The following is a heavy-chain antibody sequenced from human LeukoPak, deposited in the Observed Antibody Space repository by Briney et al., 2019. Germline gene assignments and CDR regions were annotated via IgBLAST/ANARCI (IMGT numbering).Heavy chain of an antibody. V-gene: IGHV3-23*01. CDR3: AKGGWEIRLATGN. CDR1: GFTFSSYD. D-gene: IGHD1-26*01. Sequence: GGSLRLSCAASGFTFSSYDMSWVRQAPGKGLEWVSGISGGGNTFYSDSVRGRFTISRDNSKNTLYLDMTGLRAEDTAVYFCAKGGWEIRLATGNWGQGTLVTVSS. J-gene: IGHJ4*02. CDR2: ISGGGNT.